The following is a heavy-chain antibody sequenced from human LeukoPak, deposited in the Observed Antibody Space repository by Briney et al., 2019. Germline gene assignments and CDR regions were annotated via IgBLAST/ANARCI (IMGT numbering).Heavy chain of an antibody. CDR1: GFTFSTYA. Sequence: GGSLRLSCAASGFTFSTYAMSWVRQAPGKGLEWVSVIGGHVENTFYADSVKGRFTISRDNSKNTLYMEMNSLRAEDTAVYYCAKEQLYSSGWPRADYWGQGTLVTVSS. D-gene: IGHD6-19*01. V-gene: IGHV3-23*01. CDR2: IGGHVENT. J-gene: IGHJ4*02. CDR3: AKEQLYSSGWPRADY.